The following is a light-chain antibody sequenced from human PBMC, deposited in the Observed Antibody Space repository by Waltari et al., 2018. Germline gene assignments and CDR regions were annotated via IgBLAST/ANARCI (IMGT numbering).Light chain of an antibody. V-gene: IGKV3-15*01. CDR3: QQYNNWPIT. Sequence: EVVLTQSPATLSVSLGERATLSCRASQNINNLLAWYQQKPGQAPRLLIYRASTRATDIPVRFSGSGSGTDFTLTISSLQSEDFAVYYCQQYNNWPITFGQGTRLEIK. CDR1: QNINNL. J-gene: IGKJ5*01. CDR2: RAS.